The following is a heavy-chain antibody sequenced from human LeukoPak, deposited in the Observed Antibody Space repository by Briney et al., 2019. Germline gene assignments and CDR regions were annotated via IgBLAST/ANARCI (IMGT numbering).Heavy chain of an antibody. CDR1: GFTFSSYA. CDR2: ISGSGGST. J-gene: IGHJ4*02. V-gene: IGHV3-23*01. CDR3: AKDRSGTVADIYFDY. Sequence: PGGSLRLSCAASGFTFSSYAMSWVRQAPGKGLEWVSAISGSGGSTYYADSVKGRFTISRDNSKNTPYLQMNSLRAEDTAVYYCAKDRSGTVADIYFDYWGQGTLVTVSS. D-gene: IGHD6-19*01.